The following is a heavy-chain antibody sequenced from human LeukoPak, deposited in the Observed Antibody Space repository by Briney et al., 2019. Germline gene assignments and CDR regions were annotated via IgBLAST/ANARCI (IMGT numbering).Heavy chain of an antibody. V-gene: IGHV1-18*01. CDR1: GYTFTSYG. CDR2: ISAYNGNT. CDR3: ARNRLPRYSSSWSFDY. D-gene: IGHD6-13*01. Sequence: ASVKVSCKASGYTFTSYGISWVRQAPGQGLEWMGWISAYNGNTNYAQKLQGRVTMTTATSTSTAYMELSSLRSEDTAVYYCARNRLPRYSSSWSFDYWGQGTLVTVSS. J-gene: IGHJ4*02.